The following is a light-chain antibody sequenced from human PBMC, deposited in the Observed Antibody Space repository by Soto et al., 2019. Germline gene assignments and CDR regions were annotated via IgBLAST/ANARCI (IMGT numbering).Light chain of an antibody. Sequence: QSVLTQPASVSGSPGQSITISCTGTSSDVGSYDYVSWYQQHPGKAPKLIIQEVSYRPSGVSNRFSGSKSGNTASLTISGLQAEDEADYYCNSYTTSTTYVFGTGTKVT. V-gene: IGLV2-14*01. J-gene: IGLJ1*01. CDR1: SSDVGSYDY. CDR2: EVS. CDR3: NSYTTSTTYV.